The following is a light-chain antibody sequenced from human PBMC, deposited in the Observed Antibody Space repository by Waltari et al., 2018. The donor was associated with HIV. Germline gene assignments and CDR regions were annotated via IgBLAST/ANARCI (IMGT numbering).Light chain of an antibody. Sequence: SILTQPPSVSGAPGQWVTIPCIGPRSHIRAGYDVHWFRQVPGTAPKPVLYGDTIRPAGIPDRLSGSKSGNSASLDITGLQADDEADYYCQSYDSSLSGLWVFGGGTKLTVL. CDR2: GDT. CDR3: QSYDSSLSGLWV. CDR1: RSHIRAGYD. J-gene: IGLJ3*02. V-gene: IGLV1-40*01.